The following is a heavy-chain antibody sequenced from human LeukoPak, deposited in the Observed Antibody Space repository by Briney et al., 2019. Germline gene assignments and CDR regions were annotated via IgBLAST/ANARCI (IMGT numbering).Heavy chain of an antibody. CDR3: TRVDTVTSFDY. V-gene: IGHV3-49*04. CDR2: IRSKAYGGTT. D-gene: IGHD4-17*01. CDR1: GFTFGDYV. Sequence: GGSLRLSCTASGFTFGDYVMSWVRQAPGKGLEWVGFIRSKAYGGTTEYAASVKGRFTISRDDSKSIAYLQMNSLKTEDTAVYYCTRVDTVTSFDYWGQGTLVTVSS. J-gene: IGHJ4*02.